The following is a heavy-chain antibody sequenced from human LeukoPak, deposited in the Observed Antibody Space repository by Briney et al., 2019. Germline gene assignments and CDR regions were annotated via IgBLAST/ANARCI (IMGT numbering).Heavy chain of an antibody. CDR2: ISVSGGST. CDR3: ARSNYFDSGGYYFFDY. J-gene: IGHJ4*02. Sequence: GGSLRLSCAASGFTFSKYAMTWVRQAPGKGLEWVSGISVSGGSTNYADSVKGRFTISRDNSKNTLYLQMNSLRAEDTAVYYCARSNYFDSGGYYFFDYWGQGTLVTVSS. CDR1: GFTFSKYA. D-gene: IGHD3-22*01. V-gene: IGHV3-23*01.